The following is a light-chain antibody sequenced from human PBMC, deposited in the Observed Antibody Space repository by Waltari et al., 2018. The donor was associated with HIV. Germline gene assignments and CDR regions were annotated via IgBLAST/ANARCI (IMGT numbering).Light chain of an antibody. CDR3: ATWDDSLSGVL. J-gene: IGLJ2*01. Sequence: SVLTQPPSASGPPGQRVTLPCSGSSSNIVSHYVFWYQQLPGTAPKLRMLRNHQRPSGVPDRFSDSTSGTSASLAISGLRSEDEADYYCATWDDSLSGVLFGGGTKLTVL. CDR2: RNH. CDR1: SSNIVSHY. V-gene: IGLV1-47*01.